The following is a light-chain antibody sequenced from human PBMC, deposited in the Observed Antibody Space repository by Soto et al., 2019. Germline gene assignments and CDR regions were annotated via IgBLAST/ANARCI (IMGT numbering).Light chain of an antibody. CDR3: QQSCITPPFT. V-gene: IGKV1-39*01. Sequence: DIQMTQSPSSLSASIGDIITITCRASQSISTYLNWYQQKPGKAPKLLIYGASTLQNGVPSRFSGSGSATDYTLTISGLQPEDFATYYFQQSCITPPFTFGGGTKVEMK. CDR2: GAS. J-gene: IGKJ4*01. CDR1: QSISTY.